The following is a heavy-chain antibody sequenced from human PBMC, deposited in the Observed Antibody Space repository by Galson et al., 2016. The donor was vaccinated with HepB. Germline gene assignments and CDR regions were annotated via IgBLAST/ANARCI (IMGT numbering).Heavy chain of an antibody. D-gene: IGHD6-19*01. CDR3: AREYSSFDY. V-gene: IGHV4-59*01. Sequence: SETLSLTCTVSGDSISSYYWHWIRLPTGKGLEWIGYVHNSGYTTYNPSLNGRVTISMDTSKNQFSLKLSSVTAADTAVDYCAREYSSFDYVGHGILVTVSS. J-gene: IGHJ4*03. CDR1: GDSISSYY. CDR2: VHNSGYT.